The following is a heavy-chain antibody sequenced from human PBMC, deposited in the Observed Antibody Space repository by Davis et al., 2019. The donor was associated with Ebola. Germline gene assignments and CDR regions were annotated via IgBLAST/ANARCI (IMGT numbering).Heavy chain of an antibody. Sequence: SETLSLTCAVYGGSFSGYYWSWIRQPPGKGLEWIGEINHSGSTNYNPSLKSRVTISVDTSKNQFSLKLSSVTAADTAVYYCARGAYDYIWGSYRSPWFDPWGQGTLVTVSS. CDR2: INHSGST. CDR3: ARGAYDYIWGSYRSPWFDP. V-gene: IGHV4-34*01. D-gene: IGHD3-16*02. CDR1: GGSFSGYY. J-gene: IGHJ5*02.